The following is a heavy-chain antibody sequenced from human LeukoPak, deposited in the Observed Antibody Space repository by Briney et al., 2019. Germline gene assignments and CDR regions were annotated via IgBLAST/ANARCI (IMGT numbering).Heavy chain of an antibody. CDR2: ISYDERDE. D-gene: IGHD3-10*01. CDR3: AKDSKGSGTYYDRYFDY. CDR1: GFTFSRSG. J-gene: IGHJ4*02. Sequence: AGGSLRLSCAASGFTFSRSGIHWVRQAPGRGLEWVAVISYDERDEYYADSVKGRFTISRDNSKNTLYLQMNSLRAEDTAVYYCAKDSKGSGTYYDRYFDYWGQGTLVTVSS. V-gene: IGHV3-30*18.